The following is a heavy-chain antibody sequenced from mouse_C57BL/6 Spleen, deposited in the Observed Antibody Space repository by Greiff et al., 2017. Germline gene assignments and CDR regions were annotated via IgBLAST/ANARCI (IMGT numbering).Heavy chain of an antibody. CDR2: IYPGDGDT. J-gene: IGHJ2*01. V-gene: IGHV1-80*01. Sequence: QVQLQQSGAELVKPGASVKISCKASGYAFSSYWMNWVKQRPGKGLEWIGQIYPGDGDTNYNGKFKGKATLTADKSSSTAYMQLSSLTSEDSAVYFCARCPNYYGSTFFDYWGQGTTLTVSS. CDR1: GYAFSSYW. D-gene: IGHD1-1*01. CDR3: ARCPNYYGSTFFDY.